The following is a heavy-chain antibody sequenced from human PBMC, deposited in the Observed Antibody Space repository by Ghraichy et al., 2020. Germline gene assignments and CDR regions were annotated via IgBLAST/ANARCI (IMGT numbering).Heavy chain of an antibody. D-gene: IGHD1-1*01. Sequence: ESLNISFAASGFTFSRSWMHWVRQAPGKGLVWVSRINSGGSSKIYADSVKGRFTIARDDAKNTLYLQMDSLRAEDTALYYCVREGNWNFDYWGQGTLVTVAS. J-gene: IGHJ4*02. CDR1: GFTFSRSW. CDR2: INSGGSSK. V-gene: IGHV3-74*01. CDR3: VREGNWNFDY.